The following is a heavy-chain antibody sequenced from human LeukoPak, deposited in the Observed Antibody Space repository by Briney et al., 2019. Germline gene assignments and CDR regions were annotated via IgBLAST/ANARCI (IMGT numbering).Heavy chain of an antibody. V-gene: IGHV3-23*01. D-gene: IGHD5-18*01. CDR1: GFTFSSYA. J-gene: IGHJ4*01. CDR2: ISGSGGST. Sequence: PGGSLRLSCAASGFTFSSYAMSWVRQAPGKGLEWVSAISGSGGSTYYADSVKGRFTISRDNSKNTLYLQMNSLRAEDTAVYYCARAPRGEYSWYFDYWGQGTLVTVSS. CDR3: ARAPRGEYSWYFDY.